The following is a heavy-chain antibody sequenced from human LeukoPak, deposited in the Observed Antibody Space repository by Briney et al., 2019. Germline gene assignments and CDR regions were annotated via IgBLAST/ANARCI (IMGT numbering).Heavy chain of an antibody. CDR1: GGSISSGSYY. Sequence: PSETLSLTCTVSGGSISSGSYYWSWIRQPAGKGLEWIGRIYTSGSTNYNPSLKSRVTISVDTSKNQFSLKLSSVTAADTAVCYCARGARLDVWGKGTTVTVSS. CDR2: IYTSGST. CDR3: ARGARLDV. J-gene: IGHJ6*04. V-gene: IGHV4-61*02.